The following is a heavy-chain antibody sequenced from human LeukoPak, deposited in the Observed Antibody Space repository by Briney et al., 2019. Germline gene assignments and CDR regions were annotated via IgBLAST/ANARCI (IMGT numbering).Heavy chain of an antibody. Sequence: PGGSLRLSCAASGFAFNAYTIHWVRQAPGKGLEWVSVIYSGGSTYYADSVKGRFTISRDNSKNTLYLQMNSLRAEDTAVYYCARPRTAGGTYDYWGQGTLVTVSS. J-gene: IGHJ4*02. D-gene: IGHD3-16*01. V-gene: IGHV3-53*01. CDR2: IYSGGST. CDR3: ARPRTAGGTYDY. CDR1: GFAFNAYT.